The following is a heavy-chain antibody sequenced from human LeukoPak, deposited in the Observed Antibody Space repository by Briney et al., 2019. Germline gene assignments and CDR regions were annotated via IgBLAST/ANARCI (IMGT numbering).Heavy chain of an antibody. J-gene: IGHJ6*04. Sequence: VASVKVSCKASGYTFTSYYMHWVRQAPGQGLEWMGIINPSGGSTSYAQKFQGRVTMTRDMSTSTVYMELSSLRSEDTAVYYCASSPYDILTGYYNEMDVWGKGTTVTVSS. V-gene: IGHV1-46*01. CDR2: INPSGGST. CDR3: ASSPYDILTGYYNEMDV. D-gene: IGHD3-9*01. CDR1: GYTFTSYY.